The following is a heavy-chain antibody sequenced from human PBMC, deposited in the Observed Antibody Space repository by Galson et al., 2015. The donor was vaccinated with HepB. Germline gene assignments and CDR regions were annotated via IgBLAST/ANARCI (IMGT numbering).Heavy chain of an antibody. J-gene: IGHJ4*02. Sequence: SLRLSCAVSGFTYSNYWMSWVRQAPGKGPEWEAFIRTDASNKYYADSVKGRFTISRDNSRNTLYLQMDSLRPEDTAVYYCARDHGYSGSGSFPQWGQGTLVTVSS. CDR3: ARDHGYSGSGSFPQ. CDR1: GFTYSNYW. CDR2: IRTDASNK. V-gene: IGHV3-30*02. D-gene: IGHD3-10*01.